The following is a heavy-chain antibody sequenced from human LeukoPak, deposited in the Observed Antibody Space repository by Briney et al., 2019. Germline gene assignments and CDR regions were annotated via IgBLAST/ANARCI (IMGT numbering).Heavy chain of an antibody. CDR2: IYYSGST. CDR1: GGSINSYF. J-gene: IGHJ3*02. V-gene: IGHV4-59*01. CDR3: ASSLSSTTYAFDI. Sequence: SETLSLTCTVSGGSINSYFWSWIRQPPGKGLEGMGYIYYSGSTNYNPSLKSRVTMSVDTSKNQFSLRLSSVTAADTAVYYCASSLSSTTYAFDIWGQGTMVTVSS. D-gene: IGHD6-13*01.